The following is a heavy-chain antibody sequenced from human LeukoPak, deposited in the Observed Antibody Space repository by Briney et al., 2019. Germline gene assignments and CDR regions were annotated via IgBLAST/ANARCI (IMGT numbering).Heavy chain of an antibody. CDR2: IYTSGST. D-gene: IGHD3-3*01. V-gene: IGHV4-4*07. CDR1: GGSISSYY. J-gene: IGHJ3*02. CDR3: ARMSYDFWSGYPLAFDI. Sequence: SETLSLTCTVSGGSISSYYWSWIRQPAGKGLEWIGRIYTSGSTNYNPSLKSRVTMSVDTSKNQFALKLSSVTAADTAVYYCARMSYDFWSGYPLAFDIWGQGTMVTVSS.